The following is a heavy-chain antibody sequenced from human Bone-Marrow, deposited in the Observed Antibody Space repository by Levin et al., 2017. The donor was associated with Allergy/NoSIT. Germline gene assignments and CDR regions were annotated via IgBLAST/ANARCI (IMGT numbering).Heavy chain of an antibody. Sequence: LSLPCAVPWASFRGSFWTWLRQSPGKGLEWIGQINFNGITTYNPSLKSRVIISVDPTKKQFSLKLNFLTAADTAVYFCARGGEVPSQYYFDYWGQGTPVTVSS. D-gene: IGHD1-1*01. CDR3: ARGGEVPSQYYFDY. V-gene: IGHV4-34*01. CDR2: INFNGIT. J-gene: IGHJ4*02. CDR1: WASFRGSF.